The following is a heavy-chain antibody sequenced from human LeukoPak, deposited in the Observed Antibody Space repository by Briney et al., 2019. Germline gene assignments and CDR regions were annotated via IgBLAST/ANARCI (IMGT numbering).Heavy chain of an antibody. D-gene: IGHD2-15*01. J-gene: IGHJ4*02. CDR1: GFTFSSYS. V-gene: IGHV3-21*06. CDR3: ARGLGYCSGGSCYSDY. CDR2: ISSSSSYI. Sequence: GGSLRLSCAASGFTFSSYSMNWVRQAPREALEWVSSISSSSSYIYSVDSVKGRFTISRDNAKNSLYLQMNSLRAEDTAVYYCARGLGYCSGGSCYSDYWGQGTLVTVSS.